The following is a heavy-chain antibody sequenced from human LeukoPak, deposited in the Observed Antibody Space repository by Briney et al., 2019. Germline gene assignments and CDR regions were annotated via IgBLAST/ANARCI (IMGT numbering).Heavy chain of an antibody. CDR3: AIDPNWGTHS. V-gene: IGHV3-23*01. J-gene: IGHJ4*02. CDR2: IGSSGGGI. CDR1: GFTFSTYT. Sequence: GGSLRLSCAASGFTFSTYTMYWVRHPPGKSLEWVSIIGSSGGGIHYADSVKGRFTISRDDSKNAPYLQMNSLRVEDTAVYYCAIDPNWGTHSWGQGVLVTVSS. D-gene: IGHD7-27*01.